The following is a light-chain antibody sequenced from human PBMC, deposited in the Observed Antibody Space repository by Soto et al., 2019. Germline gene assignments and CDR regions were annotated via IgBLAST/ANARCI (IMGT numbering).Light chain of an antibody. CDR3: SSYAGSSTHVV. Sequence: QSALTQPPSASGSPGQSVTISCTGISSDVGSYNLVSWYQQHPGKAPKVMIYEGSKRPSGVSNRFSGSRPGNTASLTISGLQAEDEAHYYCSSYAGSSTHVVFGGGTKLTVL. V-gene: IGLV2-23*01. CDR1: SSDVGSYNL. CDR2: EGS. J-gene: IGLJ2*01.